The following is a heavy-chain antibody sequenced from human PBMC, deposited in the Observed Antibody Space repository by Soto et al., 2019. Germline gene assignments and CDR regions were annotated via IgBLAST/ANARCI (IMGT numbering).Heavy chain of an antibody. CDR2: VSAYNGKS. Sequence: QIQLVQSGAEVKKPGASARVSCKASGYIFSNYGISWMRQVPGQGLEWMGWVSAYNGKSNYTQKFKCRVTMITDSAMNTAYMELMSLRFDDTAVYYCARASGIGVGTISYWGQVTLVTVSS. J-gene: IGHJ4*02. CDR3: ARASGIGVGTISY. CDR1: GYIFSNYG. V-gene: IGHV1-18*01. D-gene: IGHD3-22*01.